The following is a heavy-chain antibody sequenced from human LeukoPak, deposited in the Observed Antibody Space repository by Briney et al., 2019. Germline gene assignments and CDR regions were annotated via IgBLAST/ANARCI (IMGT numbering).Heavy chain of an antibody. Sequence: GGSLRLSCAASGFTVITNDMTWVRQAPGKGLEWVAVIYSDGNTKYADSVQGRFTISRDNSKNTLYLEMNSLSPDDTAVYYCARGVEPLAANTLAYWGQGTLVTVSS. D-gene: IGHD1-14*01. CDR2: IYSDGNT. V-gene: IGHV3-53*01. CDR1: GFTVITND. J-gene: IGHJ4*02. CDR3: ARGVEPLAANTLAY.